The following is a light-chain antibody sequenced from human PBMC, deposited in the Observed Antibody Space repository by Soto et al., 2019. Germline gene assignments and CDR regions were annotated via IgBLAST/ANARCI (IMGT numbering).Light chain of an antibody. J-gene: IGLJ1*01. V-gene: IGLV2-14*03. CDR2: DVG. Sequence: QSVLTQPASVSGSPGQSITIPCTGTRSDVGGYNSVSWYQVHPGKAPKRILYDVGDRPSGVFYRFSGSKSGNTACLTISGLQAADEADYFCSSFTSSMTNVFGSGTKVTVL. CDR1: RSDVGGYNS. CDR3: SSFTSSMTNV.